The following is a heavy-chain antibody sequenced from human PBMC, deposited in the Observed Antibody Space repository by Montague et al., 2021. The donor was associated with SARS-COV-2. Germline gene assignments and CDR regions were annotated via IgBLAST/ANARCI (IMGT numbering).Heavy chain of an antibody. CDR3: ADYGDTEPFQH. J-gene: IGHJ1*01. D-gene: IGHD4-17*01. Sequence: SLRLSCAASGFTFGSYSMNWVRQAPGEGLEWVSYISRSSRTIYYADSVKGRITISRDNAKNSLYLQMNSLGAEDTAVYYCADYGDTEPFQHWGQGTLVTVSS. CDR2: ISRSSRTI. V-gene: IGHV3-48*04. CDR1: GFTFGSYS.